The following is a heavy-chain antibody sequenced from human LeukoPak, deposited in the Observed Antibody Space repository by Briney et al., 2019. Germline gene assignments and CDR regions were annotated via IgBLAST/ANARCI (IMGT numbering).Heavy chain of an antibody. CDR2: IYYSGST. Sequence: SETLSLTCTVSGGSISSYYWSWLRQPPGKGLEWIGYIYYSGSTNYNPSLKSRVTISVDTSKNQFSLKLSSVTAADTAVYYCARGSSGYDPDYWGQGTLVTVSS. CDR3: ARGSSGYDPDY. J-gene: IGHJ4*02. V-gene: IGHV4-59*01. CDR1: GGSISSYY. D-gene: IGHD5-12*01.